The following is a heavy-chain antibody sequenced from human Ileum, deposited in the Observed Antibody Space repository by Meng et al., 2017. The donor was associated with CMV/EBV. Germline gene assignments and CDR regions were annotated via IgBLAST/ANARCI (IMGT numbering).Heavy chain of an antibody. J-gene: IGHJ4*02. D-gene: IGHD6-13*01. CDR3: ARVRSSSSRYFDY. CDR2: ISFSGST. V-gene: IGHV4-30-4*01. Sequence: SGGSISSGDFYWTWIRQPPGKGLEWIGYISFSGSTYYSPSLKSRVTISLDTSKNQFSLKLNSVTAADTAVYFCARVRSSSSRYFDYWGQGTLVTVSS. CDR1: GGSISSGDFY.